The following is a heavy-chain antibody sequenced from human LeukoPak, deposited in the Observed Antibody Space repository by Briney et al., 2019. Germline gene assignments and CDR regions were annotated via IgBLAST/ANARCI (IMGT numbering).Heavy chain of an antibody. D-gene: IGHD2-8*02. CDR1: GFTFDGYA. Sequence: GGSLRLSCAASGFTFDGYAMHWVRQAPGKGLEWVSGISWNSGSIGYADSVKGRFTISRDNAKNSLYLQMNSLRAEDTALYYCAKSGGGTTPFDYWGQGTLVTVSS. CDR3: AKSGGGTTPFDY. J-gene: IGHJ4*02. CDR2: ISWNSGSI. V-gene: IGHV3-9*01.